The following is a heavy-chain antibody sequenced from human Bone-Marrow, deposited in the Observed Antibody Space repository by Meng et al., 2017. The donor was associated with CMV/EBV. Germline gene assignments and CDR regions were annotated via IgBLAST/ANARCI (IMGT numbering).Heavy chain of an antibody. CDR1: GFTFSSYS. CDR3: ARDSIHCSSTSCYIDN. J-gene: IGHJ4*02. CDR2: ISRSSSYI. D-gene: IGHD2-2*01. V-gene: IGHV3-21*01. Sequence: GGSLRLSCAASGFTFSSYSMNWVRQAPGKGLEWVSSISRSSSYIYYADSVKGRFTISRDNAKNSLYLQMNSLRAEDTAVYYCARDSIHCSSTSCYIDNWGQGTLVTVAS.